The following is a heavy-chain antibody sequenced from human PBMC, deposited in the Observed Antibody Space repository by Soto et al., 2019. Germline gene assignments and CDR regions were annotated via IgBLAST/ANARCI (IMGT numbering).Heavy chain of an antibody. CDR2: ISAYNGNT. D-gene: IGHD2-8*01. V-gene: IGHV1-18*01. Sequence: ASVKVSCKASVYTFTSYGIIWVRQAPGQGREWMGWISAYNGNTNYEQKLQGRVTMTTDTSTSTAYMELRSLRSDDTAVYYCARDSLRLIVHGCKVLGYYYYYCMDVWGQGTTVTVSS. CDR3: ARDSLRLIVHGCKVLGYYYYYCMDV. J-gene: IGHJ6*02. CDR1: VYTFTSYG.